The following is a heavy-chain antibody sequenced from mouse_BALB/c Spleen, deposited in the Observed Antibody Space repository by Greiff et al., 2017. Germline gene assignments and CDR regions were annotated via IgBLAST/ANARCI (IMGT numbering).Heavy chain of an antibody. Sequence: EVQLQQSGAELVRPGALVKLSCKASGFNIKGYYMHWVKQRPEQGLEWIGWIDPENGNTIYDPKFQGKASITADTSSNTAYLQLSSLTSEDTAVYYCARSVDYDWFAYWGQGTLVTVSA. CDR3: ARSVDYDWFAY. CDR1: GFNIKGYY. J-gene: IGHJ3*01. CDR2: IDPENGNT. V-gene: IGHV14-1*02. D-gene: IGHD2-4*01.